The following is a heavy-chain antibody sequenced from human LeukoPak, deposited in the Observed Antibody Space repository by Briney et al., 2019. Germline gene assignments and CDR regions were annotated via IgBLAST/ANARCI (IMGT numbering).Heavy chain of an antibody. Sequence: GASVRISCKASGYTFTSYDINWVRQTTGHGLEWMGWMNPNSGNTGYAQRFQGRVTMTRATSISTAYMELISLTSEDTAVYYCARARDGYDWGQGTLVTVSS. D-gene: IGHD5-24*01. J-gene: IGHJ4*02. CDR1: GYTFTSYD. V-gene: IGHV1-8*01. CDR2: MNPNSGNT. CDR3: ARARDGYD.